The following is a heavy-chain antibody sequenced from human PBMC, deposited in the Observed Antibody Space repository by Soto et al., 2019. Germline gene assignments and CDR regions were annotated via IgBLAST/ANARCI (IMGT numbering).Heavy chain of an antibody. V-gene: IGHV3-53*01. D-gene: IGHD6-13*01. Sequence: GGSLRLSCAASGFTVSTNYMSWVRQAPGKGLEWVSVIYSGGSTYYADSVKGRFTISRDNSKNTLYLQMNSLRAEDTAVYYCARASIAAAGYYFDYWGQGTLVTVSS. J-gene: IGHJ4*02. CDR1: GFTVSTNY. CDR2: IYSGGST. CDR3: ARASIAAAGYYFDY.